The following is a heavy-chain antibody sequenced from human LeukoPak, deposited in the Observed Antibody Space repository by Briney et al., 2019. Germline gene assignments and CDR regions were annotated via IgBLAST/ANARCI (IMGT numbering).Heavy chain of an antibody. CDR2: ISYSEST. J-gene: IGHJ5*02. CDR1: GGSFSSNTYY. V-gene: IGHV4-39*01. Sequence: PSETLSLTCTVAGGSFSSNTYYWGWIRQPPGKGLEWIGSISYSESTYYNPSLESRVAISVDTSKNQFSLELLSVAAADTAVYYCARHVGPDTRITMLRGVSFPRYNNWFDPWGQGTLVTVSS. CDR3: ARHVGPDTRITMLRGVSFPRYNNWFDP. D-gene: IGHD3-10*01.